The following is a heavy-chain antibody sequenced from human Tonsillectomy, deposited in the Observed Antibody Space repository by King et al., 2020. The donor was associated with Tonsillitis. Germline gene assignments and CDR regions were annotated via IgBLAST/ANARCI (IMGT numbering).Heavy chain of an antibody. CDR1: GFTFSGYG. V-gene: IGHV3-30*18. Sequence: VQLVESGGGVVQPGRSLRLSCAASGFTFSGYGMHWVRQAPGKGLEWVAIISYDANNRYYADSVKGRFTISRDNSKNTLYLQMNSLRAEDTAVYYCAKESFYDFWSGYYTYHMDVWGQGTTVTVSS. J-gene: IGHJ6*02. D-gene: IGHD3-3*01. CDR2: ISYDANNR. CDR3: AKESFYDFWSGYYTYHMDV.